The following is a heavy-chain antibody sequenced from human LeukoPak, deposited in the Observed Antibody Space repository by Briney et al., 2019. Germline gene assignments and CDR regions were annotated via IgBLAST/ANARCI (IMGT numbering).Heavy chain of an antibody. CDR2: INHSGST. V-gene: IGHV4-34*01. CDR3: ARGLVVRGVMPRTHFDY. CDR1: GGSFSGYY. Sequence: SSETLSLTCAVYGGSFSGYYWSWIRQPPGKGLEWIGEINHSGSTNYNPSLKSRVTISEDTSKNQFSLKLSSVTAADTAVYYCARGLVVRGVMPRTHFDYWGQGTLVTV. J-gene: IGHJ4*02. D-gene: IGHD3-10*01.